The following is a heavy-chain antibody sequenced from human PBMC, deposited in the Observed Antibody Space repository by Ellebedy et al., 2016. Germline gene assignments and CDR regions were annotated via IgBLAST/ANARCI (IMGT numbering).Heavy chain of an antibody. V-gene: IGHV1-3*01. D-gene: IGHD2-15*01. CDR3: ARVRGEGYCSGGSCYGMDV. CDR2: INAGNGNT. J-gene: IGHJ6*02. CDR1: GYTFTGYY. Sequence: VSVKVSCKASGYTFTGYYMHWVRQAPGQGLEWMGWINAGNGNTKYSQKFQGRVTITRDTSASTAYMELSSLRSEDTAVYYCARVRGEGYCSGGSCYGMDVWGQGTTVTVSS.